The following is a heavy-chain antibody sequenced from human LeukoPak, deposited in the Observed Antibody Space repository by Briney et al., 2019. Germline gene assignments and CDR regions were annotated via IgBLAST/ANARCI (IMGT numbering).Heavy chain of an antibody. CDR2: ISGSGGST. J-gene: IGHJ4*02. CDR1: GFTFSSYA. D-gene: IGHD2-2*02. V-gene: IGHV3-23*01. Sequence: GGSLRLSCAASGFTFSSYAMSWVRQAPGKGLEWVSAISGSGGSTYYADSVKGRFTISRDNSKNTLYLQMNSLRAEDTAVHYCSKDSRRYCSSTSCYKYNYWGQGTLVTVSS. CDR3: SKDSRRYCSSTSCYKYNY.